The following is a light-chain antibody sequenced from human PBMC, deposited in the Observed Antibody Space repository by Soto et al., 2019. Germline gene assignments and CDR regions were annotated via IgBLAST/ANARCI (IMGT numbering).Light chain of an antibody. CDR3: QHYHSYSEA. CDR2: KAS. CDR1: QTISSW. Sequence: DIQTTPSPSTLSGSVGDRVTITCRASQTISSWLAWSQQKPGKAPKLLIYKASTLKRGAPSRVSGSGSGTEFTLPISCLQPDDFATYYCQHYHSYSEAFGQGTKVDIK. J-gene: IGKJ1*01. V-gene: IGKV1-5*03.